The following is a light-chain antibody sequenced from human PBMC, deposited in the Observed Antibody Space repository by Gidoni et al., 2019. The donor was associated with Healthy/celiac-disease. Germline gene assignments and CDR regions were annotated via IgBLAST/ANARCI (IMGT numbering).Light chain of an antibody. J-gene: IGLJ2*01. V-gene: IGLV2-8*01. CDR2: EVS. CDR1: SSDVGGYNY. CDR3: SSYAGSNNYVV. Sequence: QSAPTHPPPPSGYPGPSVTIPCTGTSSDVGGYNYVSWYQQHPGKAPKLMIYEVSKRASGVPDRFSGSKSGNTASLTVSGLQAEDEADYYCSSYAGSNNYVVFGGGTKLTVL.